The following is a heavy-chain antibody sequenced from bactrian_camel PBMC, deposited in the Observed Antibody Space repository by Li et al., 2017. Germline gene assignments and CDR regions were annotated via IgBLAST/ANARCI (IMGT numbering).Heavy chain of an antibody. J-gene: IGHJ4*01. CDR3: AAARGASCTRWTY. V-gene: IGHV3S53*01. D-gene: IGHD3*01. CDR2: IAGDGRT. CDR1: GYTLPMN. Sequence: HVQLVESGGDSVQAGESLRLSCVASGYTLPMNMGWFRRLPGQEREGVAAIAGDGRTDYADSVKGRFTISRDGAKHIIELQMNNLKPEDTAMYFCAAARGASCTRWTYWGQGTQVTVS.